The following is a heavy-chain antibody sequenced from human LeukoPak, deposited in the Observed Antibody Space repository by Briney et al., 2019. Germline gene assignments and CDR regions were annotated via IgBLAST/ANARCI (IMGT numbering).Heavy chain of an antibody. D-gene: IGHD3-3*01. Sequence: GASVKVSCKASGYTFTGYYMHWVRQAPGQGLEWMGWINPNSGGTNYAQKFQGRVTMTRDTSISTAYMELSRLRSDDTAVYYCARDLEDFWSGYYSLYFDYWGQGTLVTVSS. J-gene: IGHJ4*02. CDR1: GYTFTGYY. CDR3: ARDLEDFWSGYYSLYFDY. V-gene: IGHV1-2*02. CDR2: INPNSGGT.